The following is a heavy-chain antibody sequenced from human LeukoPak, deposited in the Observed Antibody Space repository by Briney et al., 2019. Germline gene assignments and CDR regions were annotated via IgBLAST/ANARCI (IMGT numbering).Heavy chain of an antibody. V-gene: IGHV3-64D*06. CDR1: GLNHSRCA. CDR2: INSNGGRT. J-gene: IGHJ6*02. CDR3: VKDSTSWPYVGYMDV. D-gene: IGHD6-13*01. Sequence: GGSVRLPCSASGLNHSRCAMHWVPQPPGKGLEYVSAINSNGGRTYYADSVKGRFTISRDNPKNTLYLQMSRLRVEDTAIYYCVKDSTSWPYVGYMDVWGQGTTVTVSS.